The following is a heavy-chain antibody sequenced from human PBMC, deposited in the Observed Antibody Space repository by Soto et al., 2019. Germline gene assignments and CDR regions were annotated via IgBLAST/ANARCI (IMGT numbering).Heavy chain of an antibody. D-gene: IGHD6-13*01. CDR1: GFTFSSYC. J-gene: IGHJ4*02. CDR3: ARATIAAAGLFDY. Sequence: GGSLRLSCAASGFTFSSYCMHWVRQAPGKGLEWVAVIWYDGSNKYYADSVKGRFTISRDNSKNTLYLQMNSLRAEDTAVYYCARATIAAAGLFDYWGQGTLVTVSS. V-gene: IGHV3-33*01. CDR2: IWYDGSNK.